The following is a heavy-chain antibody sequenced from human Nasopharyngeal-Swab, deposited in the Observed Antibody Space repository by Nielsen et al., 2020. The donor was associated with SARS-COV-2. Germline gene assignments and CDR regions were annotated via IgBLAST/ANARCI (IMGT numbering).Heavy chain of an antibody. CDR3: ARGLIVATIFHYYYYRDV. V-gene: IGHV1-8*01. CDR2: MNHNSDNT. D-gene: IGHD5-12*01. Sequence: GSVKDSCRASGYTFTTYDFNWVRQDTGQGLEWMGWMNHNSDNTGYAQKSQDRVTMTRNTSISTVYMELGSLISEDTAVYYCARGLIVATIFHYYYYRDVWGKGTTVTVSS. J-gene: IGHJ6*03. CDR1: GYTFTTYD.